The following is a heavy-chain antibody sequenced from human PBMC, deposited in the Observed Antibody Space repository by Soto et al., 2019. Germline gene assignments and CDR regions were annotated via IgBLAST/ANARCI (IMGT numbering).Heavy chain of an antibody. CDR2: ISGSGGST. D-gene: IGHD3-3*01. CDR1: GFTFSSYA. J-gene: IGHJ6*03. CDR3: AKGSYPRNDYYYYYYYMDV. V-gene: IGHV3-23*01. Sequence: GGSLRLSCAASGFTFSSYAMSWVRQAPGKGLEWVSAISGSGGSTYYADSVKGRFTISRDNSKNTLYLQMNSLRAEDTAVYYCAKGSYPRNDYYYYYYYMDVWGKGTTVTVSS.